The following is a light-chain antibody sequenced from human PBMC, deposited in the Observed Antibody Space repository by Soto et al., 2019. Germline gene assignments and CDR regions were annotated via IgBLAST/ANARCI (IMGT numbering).Light chain of an antibody. Sequence: DIQLTQSPSSLYASVGDRVTITCRASQSISSYLNWYQQKPGKAPELLIYAASTLQSGVPSRFSGSGSGTDFTLTISCLQSEEFATYYCQQYYSFPLTFGQGNKVDIK. CDR3: QQYYSFPLT. V-gene: IGKV1-39*01. CDR1: QSISSY. J-gene: IGKJ1*01. CDR2: AAS.